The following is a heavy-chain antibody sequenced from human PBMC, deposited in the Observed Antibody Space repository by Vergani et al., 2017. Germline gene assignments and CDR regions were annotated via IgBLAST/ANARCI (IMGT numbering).Heavy chain of an antibody. CDR2: IWYDGSNK. J-gene: IGHJ6*02. CDR1: GFTFSSSG. CDR3: ARGKRSGYIYGMDV. D-gene: IGHD3-3*01. Sequence: QVQLVESGGGVVQPGRSLRLSCAASGFTFSSSGMHWVRQAPGKGLEWVAVIWYDGSNKYYADSVKGRFTISRDNSKNTLYLQMNSLRAEDTAVYYCARGKRSGYIYGMDVWGQGTTVTVSS. V-gene: IGHV3-33*01.